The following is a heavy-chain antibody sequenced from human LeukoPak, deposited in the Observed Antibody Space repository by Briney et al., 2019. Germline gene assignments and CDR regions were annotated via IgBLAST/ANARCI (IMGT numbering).Heavy chain of an antibody. CDR2: INPNSGGT. CDR1: GYTFTGYY. V-gene: IGHV1-2*04. Sequence: PGASVKVSCKASGYTFTGYYIHWVRQAPGQGLEWMGWINPNSGGTNYAQKFQGWITMTRDTSISTAYMELSRLRSDDTAVYYCARGARVRGVIGYGMDVWGQGTTVTVSS. CDR3: ARGARVRGVIGYGMDV. J-gene: IGHJ6*02. D-gene: IGHD3-10*01.